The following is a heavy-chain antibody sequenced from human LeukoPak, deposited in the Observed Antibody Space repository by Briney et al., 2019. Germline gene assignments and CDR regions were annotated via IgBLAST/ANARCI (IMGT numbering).Heavy chain of an antibody. D-gene: IGHD6-13*01. CDR1: GASINTYH. CDR2: TYYDGST. Sequence: SETLSLTCTVSGASINTYHWSWIRQPPGKGLEWIGYTYYDGSTTYNPSLKSRVTMSVDTSKNQFSLRLNSVTAADTAVYYCATNAAMATSRSWFDPWGQGTLVTVSS. V-gene: IGHV4-59*08. J-gene: IGHJ5*02. CDR3: ATNAAMATSRSWFDP.